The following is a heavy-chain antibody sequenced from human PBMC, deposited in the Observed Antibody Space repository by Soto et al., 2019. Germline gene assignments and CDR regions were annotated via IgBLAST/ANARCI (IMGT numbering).Heavy chain of an antibody. V-gene: IGHV3-23*01. CDR2: ISGSGGST. J-gene: IGHJ6*02. D-gene: IGHD3-10*01. Sequence: GGSLRLSCAASVFTFSSYAMSWVRQAPGKGLEWVSAISGSGGSTYYADSVKGRFTISRDNSKNTLYLQMNSLRAEDTAVYYCARSYYYGSGSYIYYGMDVWGQGTTVTVSS. CDR1: VFTFSSYA. CDR3: ARSYYYGSGSYIYYGMDV.